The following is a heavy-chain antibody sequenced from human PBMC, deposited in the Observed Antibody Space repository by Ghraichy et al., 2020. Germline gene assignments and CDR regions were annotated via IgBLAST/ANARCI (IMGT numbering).Heavy chain of an antibody. CDR3: AAYPCFGGTCTSDIRFDP. V-gene: IGHV1-58*01. CDR1: GATLTTST. J-gene: IGHJ5*02. D-gene: IGHD2-15*01. CDR2: IVAGSGET. Sequence: KVSCKASGATLTTSTVQWVRQARGQRLEWMGWIVAGSGETKYAQQFQGRVTFSRDMSTNTAYMELSSLTSDDTAVYYCAAYPCFGGTCTSDIRFDPWGQGTQVTVSS.